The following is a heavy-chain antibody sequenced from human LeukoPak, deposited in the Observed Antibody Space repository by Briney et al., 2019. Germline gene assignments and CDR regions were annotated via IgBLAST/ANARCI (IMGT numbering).Heavy chain of an antibody. J-gene: IGHJ6*02. CDR3: ARYDYYYYYGMDV. CDR2: IYYSGST. V-gene: IGHV4-61*08. Sequence: SQTLSLTCTVSGGSISSGGYYWSWIRQPPGKGLEWIGYIYYSGSTNYNPSLKSRVTISVDTSKNQFSLKLSSVTAADTAVYYCARYDYYYYYGMDVWGQGTTVTVSS. D-gene: IGHD2-8*01. CDR1: GGSISSGGYY.